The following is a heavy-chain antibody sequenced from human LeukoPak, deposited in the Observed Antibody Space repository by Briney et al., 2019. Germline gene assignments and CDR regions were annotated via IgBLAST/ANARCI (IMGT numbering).Heavy chain of an antibody. V-gene: IGHV3-9*01. D-gene: IGHD3-22*01. CDR1: GFTFDDYA. Sequence: GRSLRLSCTVSGFTFDDYAMHWVRHTPWKGLEWVAGITWNRDNIGYGDSVKGRFTISRDNVKNVLYLQVNSLRPEDTALYYCAKDLSSAITSALVLDVWGQGTTV. CDR2: ITWNRDNI. CDR3: AKDLSSAITSALVLDV. J-gene: IGHJ6*02.